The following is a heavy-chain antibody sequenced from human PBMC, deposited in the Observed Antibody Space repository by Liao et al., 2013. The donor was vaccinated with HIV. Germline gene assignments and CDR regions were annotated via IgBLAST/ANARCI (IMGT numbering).Heavy chain of an antibody. V-gene: IGHV4-61*02. Sequence: VQLQQAGPGLVKPSQTLSLTCTVSGASINSNSHFWSWIRQPAGKGLEWIGRIYTSGSTNYNPSLKSRVTISVDTSKNQFSLKLSSVTAADTAVYYCARDKAGHHEGFDYWGQGTLVTVSS. J-gene: IGHJ4*02. CDR2: IYTSGST. D-gene: IGHD6-13*01. CDR1: GASINSNSHF. CDR3: ARDKAGHHEGFDY.